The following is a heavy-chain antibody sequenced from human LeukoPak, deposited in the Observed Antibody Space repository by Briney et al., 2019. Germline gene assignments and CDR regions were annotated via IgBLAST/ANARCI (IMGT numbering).Heavy chain of an antibody. V-gene: IGHV1-2*02. Sequence: ASVKVSCKASGYTFTDYYIHWVRQAPGQGLEWMGWIHSNSGVTVYSQKFQGRVTMTRDTSITTAYVELSRLTSDDTAMYYCTREDYWGQGTLVTVSS. CDR2: IHSNSGVT. CDR1: GYTFTDYY. J-gene: IGHJ4*02. CDR3: TREDY.